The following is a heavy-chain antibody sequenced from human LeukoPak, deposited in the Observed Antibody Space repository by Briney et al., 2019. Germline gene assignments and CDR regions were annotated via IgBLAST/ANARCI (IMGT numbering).Heavy chain of an antibody. V-gene: IGHV3-23*01. Sequence: GGSLRLSCAASGFTFSSYAMSWVRPAPGKGLEWVSAISGSGGSTYYADSVKGRFTISRDNSKNTLYLQMNSLRAEDTAVYYCAKLPSSGSYNSPFDYWGQGTLVTVSS. D-gene: IGHD3-10*01. CDR3: AKLPSSGSYNSPFDY. J-gene: IGHJ4*02. CDR1: GFTFSSYA. CDR2: ISGSGGST.